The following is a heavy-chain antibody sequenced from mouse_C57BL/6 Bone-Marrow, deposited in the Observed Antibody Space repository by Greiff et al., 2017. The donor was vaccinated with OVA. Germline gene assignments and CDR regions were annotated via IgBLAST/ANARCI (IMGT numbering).Heavy chain of an antibody. CDR2: IYPGDGDT. V-gene: IGHV1-82*01. CDR3: ARSGNYAPYYAMDY. CDR1: GYAFSSSW. J-gene: IGHJ4*01. Sequence: VQLQQSGPELVKPGASVKISCKASGYAFSSSWMNWVKQRPGKGLEWIGRIYPGDGDTNYNGKFKAKATLTADKSSSTAYMQLSSLTSEDSAVYFCARSGNYAPYYAMDYWGQGTSGTVSS. D-gene: IGHD2-1*01.